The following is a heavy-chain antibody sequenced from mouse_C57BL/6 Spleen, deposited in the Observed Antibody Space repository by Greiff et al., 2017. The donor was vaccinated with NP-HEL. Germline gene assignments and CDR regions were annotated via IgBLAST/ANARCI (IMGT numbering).Heavy chain of an antibody. Sequence: QVQLQQPGAELVKPGASVKLSCKASGYTFTSYWMQWVKQRPGQGLEWIGEIDPSDSYTNYNQKFKGKATLTVDTSSSTAYMQLSSLTSEDSAVYYCAREGGYGNYSYFDVWGTGTTVTVSS. CDR1: GYTFTSYW. CDR2: IDPSDSYT. V-gene: IGHV1-50*01. CDR3: AREGGYGNYSYFDV. D-gene: IGHD2-1*01. J-gene: IGHJ1*03.